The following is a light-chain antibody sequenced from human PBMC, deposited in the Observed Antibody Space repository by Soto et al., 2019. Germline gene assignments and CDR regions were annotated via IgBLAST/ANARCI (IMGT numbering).Light chain of an antibody. V-gene: IGKV3-20*01. Sequence: EIVLTQSPGTLSSSPGERATLSCRASQSVSSSYLAWYQQKPGQAPRLLIYGASSRATGIPDRFSGSGSGTDFTLTISRLEPEDFAVYYCQQYGGSPPITFGQGTRLETK. CDR3: QQYGGSPPIT. CDR2: GAS. J-gene: IGKJ5*01. CDR1: QSVSSSY.